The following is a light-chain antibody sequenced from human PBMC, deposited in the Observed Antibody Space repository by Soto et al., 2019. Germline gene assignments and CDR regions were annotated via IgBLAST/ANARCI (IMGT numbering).Light chain of an antibody. CDR2: DAS. CDR1: QTVSSY. V-gene: IGKV3-11*01. CDR3: QQRSDWPYT. J-gene: IGKJ4*01. Sequence: EIVLTQSPATLSLSPGDRATLSCRASQTVSSYLAWYQQKPGQAPRLLIYDASSRATGIPARFSGSGSGTDFTLTISILEPEDFAAYWCQQRSDWPYTFGGGTKVEIK.